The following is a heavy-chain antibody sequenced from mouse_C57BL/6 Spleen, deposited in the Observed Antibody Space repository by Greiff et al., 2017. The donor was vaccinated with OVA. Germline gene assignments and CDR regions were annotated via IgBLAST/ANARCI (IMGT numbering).Heavy chain of an antibody. V-gene: IGHV1-82*01. Sequence: VKLVESGPELVKPGASVKISCKASGYAFSSYWMNWVKQRPGKGLEWIGRINPGDGDTNYNGKLKGKATLTADKSSSTAYMQLSSQTSDDSAVYFCARGGAYSYWGQGTSVTVSS. D-gene: IGHD6-5*01. CDR3: ARGGAYSY. CDR1: GYAFSSYW. J-gene: IGHJ4*01. CDR2: INPGDGDT.